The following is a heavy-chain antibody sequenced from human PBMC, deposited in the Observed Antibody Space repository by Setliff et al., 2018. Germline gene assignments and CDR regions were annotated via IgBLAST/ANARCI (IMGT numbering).Heavy chain of an antibody. D-gene: IGHD3-10*01. J-gene: IGHJ6*03. CDR3: ARAEYYYGSGSFHPYYMDV. Sequence: PSETLSLTCTVSGGSISSSSYYWGWIRQPPGKGLEWIGSIYCSGSTYYNPSLKSRVTISVDTSKNQFSLKLSSVTAADTAVYYCARAEYYYGSGSFHPYYMDVWGQGTTVTVSS. CDR1: GGSISSSSYY. V-gene: IGHV4-39*07. CDR2: IYCSGST.